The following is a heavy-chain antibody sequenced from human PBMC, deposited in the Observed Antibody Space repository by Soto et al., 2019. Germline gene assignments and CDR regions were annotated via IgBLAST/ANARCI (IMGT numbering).Heavy chain of an antibody. CDR3: TRGEDYYDSSGYYTAEAFDI. D-gene: IGHD3-22*01. V-gene: IGHV3-33*01. Sequence: GGSLRLSCEASGFIFSSYGMHWVRQAPGKGLEWVAVIWYDGSNKNYADSVKGRFTITRDNSKNTLYLQMNSLKTEDTAVYYCTRGEDYYDSSGYYTAEAFDIWGQGTMVTVSS. J-gene: IGHJ3*02. CDR2: IWYDGSNK. CDR1: GFIFSSYG.